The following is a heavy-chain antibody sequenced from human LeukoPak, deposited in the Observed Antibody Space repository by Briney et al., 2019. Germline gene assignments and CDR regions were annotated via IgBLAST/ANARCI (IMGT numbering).Heavy chain of an antibody. CDR3: ARGLSGRDSWYFDL. CDR1: GGSISSSSYY. Sequence: SETLSLTCTVSGGSISSSSYYWGWIRQPPGKGLEWIGSLYYSGSANYNPSLKGRLTISLDTSKNQVSLNLTSVTAADTAVYYCARGLSGRDSWYFDLWGRGTLVTVSS. V-gene: IGHV4-39*07. CDR2: LYYSGSA. J-gene: IGHJ2*01. D-gene: IGHD1-26*01.